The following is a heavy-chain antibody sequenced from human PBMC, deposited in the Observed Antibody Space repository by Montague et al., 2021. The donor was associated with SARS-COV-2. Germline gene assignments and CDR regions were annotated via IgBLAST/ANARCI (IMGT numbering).Heavy chain of an antibody. V-gene: IGHV4-4*07. CDR1: GDSITNHY. CDR2: MHFTGKT. Sequence: SETLSLTCSVSGDSITNHYWSWIRQPAGKGLEWIGRMHFTGKTNFSLFFSSRLTMSADTSKNQFSLKLTSVTAADTAMYFCARDRVDFGAGRQGTIDFWGQGTLVTVSS. CDR3: ARDRVDFGAGRQGTIDF. D-gene: IGHD3-10*01. J-gene: IGHJ4*02.